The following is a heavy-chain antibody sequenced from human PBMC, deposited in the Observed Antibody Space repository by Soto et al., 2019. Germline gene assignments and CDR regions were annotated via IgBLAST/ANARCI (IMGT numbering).Heavy chain of an antibody. CDR3: ASDQEAYCGVRSCSYYYYGMDV. CDR2: ISAYNGNT. Sequence: QVQLVQSGAEVKKPGASVKVSCKASGYTFTSYGISWVRQAPGQGLEWMGWISAYNGNTNYAQKLQGRVTMTTDTSTSTAYMELRRLRSDDTAVYYCASDQEAYCGVRSCSYYYYGMDVWGQGTTVTVSS. CDR1: GYTFTSYG. V-gene: IGHV1-18*01. J-gene: IGHJ6*02. D-gene: IGHD2-21*01.